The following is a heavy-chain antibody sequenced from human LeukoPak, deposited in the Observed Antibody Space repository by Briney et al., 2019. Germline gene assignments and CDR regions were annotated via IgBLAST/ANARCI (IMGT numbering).Heavy chain of an antibody. CDR2: ISNVATYT. CDR3: ARPMVPGVVEYFGLDV. CDR1: GFTFRDHY. Sequence: PGGSLRLSCAASGFTFRDHYMTWLRQAPGKGLEWIAHISNVATYTNYADSVKGSFTISRDNAKNSLYLQITSLRVEDTAVYYCARPMVPGVVEYFGLDVWGPGTTVIVSS. J-gene: IGHJ6*02. V-gene: IGHV3-11*03. D-gene: IGHD3-10*01.